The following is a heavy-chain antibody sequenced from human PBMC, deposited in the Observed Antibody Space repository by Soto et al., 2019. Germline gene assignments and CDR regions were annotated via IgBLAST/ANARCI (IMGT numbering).Heavy chain of an antibody. D-gene: IGHD6-19*01. Sequence: SVKVSCKASGGTFSSYAISWVRQAPGQGLEWMGGIIPIFGTANYAQKFQGRVTMTRDTSTSTVYMELSSLRSEDTAVYYCASYSSGWSDDAFDIWGQGTMVTVSS. CDR3: ASYSSGWSDDAFDI. J-gene: IGHJ3*02. CDR1: GGTFSSYA. CDR2: IIPIFGTA. V-gene: IGHV1-69*05.